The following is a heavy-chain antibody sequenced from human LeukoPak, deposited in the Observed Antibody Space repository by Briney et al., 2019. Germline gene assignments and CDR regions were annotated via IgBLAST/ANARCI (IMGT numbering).Heavy chain of an antibody. Sequence: GGSLSLSCAASGFTFSNYGMHWVRQAPGKGLEWVAVISYDGSHEYFADSVKGRFTISRDNSKNTLYLQMNSLRAEDTAVYYCAKTYRDYFDWLLELVDYWGQGTLVTVSS. CDR2: ISYDGSHE. J-gene: IGHJ4*02. V-gene: IGHV3-30*18. CDR3: AKTYRDYFDWLLELVDY. CDR1: GFTFSNYG. D-gene: IGHD3-9*01.